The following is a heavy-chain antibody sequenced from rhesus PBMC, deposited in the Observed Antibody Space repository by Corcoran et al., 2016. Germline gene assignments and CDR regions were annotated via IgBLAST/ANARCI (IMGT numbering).Heavy chain of an antibody. J-gene: IGHJ4*01. CDR2: TNTGGGST. CDR1: GFTFSSYY. V-gene: IGHV3S25*01. D-gene: IGHD6-25*01. CDR3: AKARIAAALDY. Sequence: EVQLVESGGGLVQPGGSLRLSCAASGFTFSSYYMYWVRQAPGKGLEWSGATNTGGGSTYYAESVKGRCTIATDNTKNTLSLQMDSLRAEDTAVYDCAKARIAAALDYWGQGVLVTVSS.